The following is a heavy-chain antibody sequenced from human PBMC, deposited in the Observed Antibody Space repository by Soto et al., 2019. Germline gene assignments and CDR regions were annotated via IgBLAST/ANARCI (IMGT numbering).Heavy chain of an antibody. Sequence: QVQLVQSGAEVKKPGASVKVSCKASGYTFTSYYMHWVRQAPGQGLEWMGIINPSGGSTSYAQKFQGRVTMPRDTSTSTVYMELSSLSSEDTAVYYCARDRTGTNGMDVWGQGTTVTVSS. CDR2: INPSGGST. CDR1: GYTFTSYY. J-gene: IGHJ6*02. V-gene: IGHV1-46*01. CDR3: ARDRTGTNGMDV. D-gene: IGHD1-1*01.